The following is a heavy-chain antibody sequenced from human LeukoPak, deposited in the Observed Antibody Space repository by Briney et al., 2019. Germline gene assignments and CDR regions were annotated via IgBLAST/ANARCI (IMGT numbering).Heavy chain of an antibody. V-gene: IGHV4-59*01. J-gene: IGHJ4*02. CDR2: IYYSGST. Sequence: SETLSLTCTVSGGSISSYYWSWIRQPPGKGLEWIGYIYYSGSTNYNPSLKSRVTIPVDTSKNQFSLKLSSVTAADTAVYNCARAPSGWYRTNYFDYWGQGTLVTVSS. D-gene: IGHD6-19*01. CDR1: GGSISSYY. CDR3: ARAPSGWYRTNYFDY.